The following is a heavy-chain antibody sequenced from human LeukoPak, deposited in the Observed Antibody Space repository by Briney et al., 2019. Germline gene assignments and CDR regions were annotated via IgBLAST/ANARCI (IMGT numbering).Heavy chain of an antibody. J-gene: IGHJ2*01. CDR1: GITFDDYG. V-gene: IGHV3-20*04. CDR2: INWDGGAT. D-gene: IGHD4-17*01. CDR3: AKERGTDYGDHWYFDL. Sequence: GGSLRLSCVDSGITFDDYGLSWVRQAPGKGLEWVSGINWDGGATGYADSVKGRFTISRDNSKNTLYLQMNSLRAEDTAVYYCAKERGTDYGDHWYFDLWGRGTLVTVSP.